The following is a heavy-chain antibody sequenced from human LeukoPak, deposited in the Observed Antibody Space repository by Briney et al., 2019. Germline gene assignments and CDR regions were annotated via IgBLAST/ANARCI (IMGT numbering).Heavy chain of an antibody. D-gene: IGHD2-2*01. Sequence: ASVKVSCKTSGYTFTDYDVSWVRQGPGQGLEWVGYIHPRSGYSESAQRFQGRLSMTRDVSTDTAYMELSTLTSDDTAVYYCARVTSGMRYNWFDPWGQGTLIIVSS. J-gene: IGHJ5*02. CDR1: GYTFTDYD. CDR3: ARVTSGMRYNWFDP. V-gene: IGHV1-8*01. CDR2: IHPRSGYS.